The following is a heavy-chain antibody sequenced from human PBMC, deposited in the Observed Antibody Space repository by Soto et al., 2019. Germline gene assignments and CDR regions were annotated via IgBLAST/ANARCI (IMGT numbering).Heavy chain of an antibody. CDR3: ASPNFYVTNGYYF. D-gene: IGHD3-22*01. J-gene: IGHJ4*02. CDR1: GASFNSNTYY. Sequence: SETMSPTCTVPGASFNSNTYYWTWIRQPPGKGLEWLGYIYYGGNTNYNPSLKSRVTSSVHRSRNPFILKASFVPAADTAVYYCASPNFYVTNGYYFWGQGTLVTVSS. CDR2: IYYGGNT. V-gene: IGHV4-61*01.